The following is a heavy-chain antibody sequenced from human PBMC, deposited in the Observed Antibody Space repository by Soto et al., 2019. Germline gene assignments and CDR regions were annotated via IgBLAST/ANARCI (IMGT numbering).Heavy chain of an antibody. CDR1: GYSFTSYG. J-gene: IGHJ6*02. V-gene: IGHV5-10-1*01. CDR3: ARKGYCSSTSCYTAGVYYGMDV. CDR2: IEPSDSYT. D-gene: IGHD2-2*02. Sequence: GESLKISCKGSGYSFTSYGIIWVRQMPGKGLEWMGRIEPSDSYTNYSPSFQGHVTISADKSISTAYLQWSSLKASDTAMYYCARKGYCSSTSCYTAGVYYGMDVWGQGTTVTVSS.